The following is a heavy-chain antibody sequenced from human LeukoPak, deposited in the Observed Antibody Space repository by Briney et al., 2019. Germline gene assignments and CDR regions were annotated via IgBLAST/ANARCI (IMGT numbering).Heavy chain of an antibody. Sequence: ASMKVSCKVSGYTLTELSMHWVRQAPGKGLEWMGGFDPEDGETIYAQKFQGRVTMTEDTSTDTAYMELSSLRSEDTAVYYCATDKTVDTAMVDGENYFDYWGQGTLVTVSS. CDR2: FDPEDGET. D-gene: IGHD5-18*01. J-gene: IGHJ4*02. CDR1: GYTLTELS. CDR3: ATDKTVDTAMVDGENYFDY. V-gene: IGHV1-24*01.